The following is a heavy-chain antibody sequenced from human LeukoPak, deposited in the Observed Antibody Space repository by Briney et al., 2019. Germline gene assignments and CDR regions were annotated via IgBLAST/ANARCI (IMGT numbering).Heavy chain of an antibody. Sequence: GASVKVSCKASGYTFTSYGISWVRQAPGQGLEWMGWISAYNGNTNYAQKLQGRVTMTTDTSTSTAYMELRSLRSDDTAVYYCARGGADDILTGYRDYYYYCGMDVWGQGTTVTVSS. D-gene: IGHD3-9*01. J-gene: IGHJ6*02. CDR1: GYTFTSYG. CDR2: ISAYNGNT. V-gene: IGHV1-18*01. CDR3: ARGGADDILTGYRDYYYYCGMDV.